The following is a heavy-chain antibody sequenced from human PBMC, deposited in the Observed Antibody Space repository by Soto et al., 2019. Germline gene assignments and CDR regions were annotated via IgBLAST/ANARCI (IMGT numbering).Heavy chain of an antibody. V-gene: IGHV3-7*01. CDR1: GFTFSSYW. D-gene: IGHD3-16*01. Sequence: GGSLRLSCAASGFTFSSYWMSWVRQAPGKGLEWVANIKQDGSEKYYVDSVKGRFTISRDNAKNSLYLQMNSLRAEDTAVYYCARYHYDYTKSDDWFDPWGQGTLVTVSS. CDR3: ARYHYDYTKSDDWFDP. J-gene: IGHJ5*02. CDR2: IKQDGSEK.